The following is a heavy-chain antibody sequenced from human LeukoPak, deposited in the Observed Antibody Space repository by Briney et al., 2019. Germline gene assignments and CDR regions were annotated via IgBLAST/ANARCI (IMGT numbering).Heavy chain of an antibody. CDR1: GFTFSNVW. J-gene: IGHJ6*02. V-gene: IGHV3-30*03. CDR2: MSYGGQNE. D-gene: IGHD6-13*01. CDR3: ARLHHSNGMDV. Sequence: QAGGSLRLSCAASGFTFSNVWMNWVRQAPGKGPEWVAVMSYGGQNERYADSVKGRFTVSRDNSKNTLYLQMNSLRAEDTAVYYCARLHHSNGMDVWGQGTTVTVSS.